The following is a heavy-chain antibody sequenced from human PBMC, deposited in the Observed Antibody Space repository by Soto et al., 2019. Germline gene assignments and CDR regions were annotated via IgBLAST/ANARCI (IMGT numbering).Heavy chain of an antibody. Sequence: SETLSLTCDVYGGSFSGYIWTWIRQTPGKGLQWIGQINHSGSANYNPSLKSRVTISVHTSNSQFSLELSSVTAADTAVYYCARNRYDSSGYYNNFFDPWGQGTQVTVSS. CDR2: INHSGSA. J-gene: IGHJ5*02. D-gene: IGHD3-22*01. CDR1: GGSFSGYI. V-gene: IGHV4-34*01. CDR3: ARNRYDSSGYYNNFFDP.